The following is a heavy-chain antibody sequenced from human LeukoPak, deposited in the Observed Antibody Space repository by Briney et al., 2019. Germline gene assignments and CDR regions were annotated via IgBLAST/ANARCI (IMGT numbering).Heavy chain of an antibody. J-gene: IGHJ6*03. CDR1: GYTFTSYD. Sequence: GASVKVSCKASGYTFTSYDINWVRQAPGQGLEWMGWMSPNSGDTGYPQKFQGRVTMTRDTSISTAYMEVSSLRYEDTAVYYCARRAVDNSYYYYMDVWGKGTTVTVSS. CDR2: MSPNSGDT. V-gene: IGHV1-8*01. CDR3: ARRAVDNSYYYYMDV. D-gene: IGHD6-19*01.